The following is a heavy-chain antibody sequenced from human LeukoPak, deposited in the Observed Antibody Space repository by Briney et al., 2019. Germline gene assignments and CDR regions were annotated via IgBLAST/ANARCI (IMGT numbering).Heavy chain of an antibody. CDR2: INPNSGGT. D-gene: IGHD1-26*01. J-gene: IGHJ4*02. CDR1: GYTFTGYY. CDR3: ARAIKGAPVWSGSYLPKASDY. V-gene: IGHV1-2*02. Sequence: GASVKVSCKASGYTFTGYYMHWVRQAPGQGLEWMGWINPNSGGTNYAQKFQGRVTMTRDTSISTAYMELSRLRSDDTAVYYCARAIKGAPVWSGSYLPKASDYWGQGTLVTVSS.